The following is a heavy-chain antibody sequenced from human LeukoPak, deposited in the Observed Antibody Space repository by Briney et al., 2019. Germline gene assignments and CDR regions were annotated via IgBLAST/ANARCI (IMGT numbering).Heavy chain of an antibody. J-gene: IGHJ4*02. V-gene: IGHV3-23*01. CDR1: GFTFSNYA. D-gene: IGHD4-17*01. Sequence: GGSLRLSCAASGFTFSNYALSWVRQVPGKGLEWVSGITGSGGSTYYADSVKGRFTISRDNSKNTLYLQMNSLRAEDTAVYFCAKDDGGSVTTTDFVYWGQGTLVTVSS. CDR2: ITGSGGST. CDR3: AKDDGGSVTTTDFVY.